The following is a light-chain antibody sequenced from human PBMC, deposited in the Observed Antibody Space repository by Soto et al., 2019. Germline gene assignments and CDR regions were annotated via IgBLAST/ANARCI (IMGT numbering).Light chain of an antibody. CDR1: QSISSC. CDR2: AAS. Sequence: DIQVTQSPSTLSASVVDIVTLAFRASQSISSCLAWYQQKPGKAPKLLIYAASSLQSGVPSRFSGSGSGTDFILKICRLQPEDFATYYGQQSYSPQTLGQGTKVDIK. J-gene: IGKJ1*01. V-gene: IGKV1-39*01. CDR3: QQSYSPQT.